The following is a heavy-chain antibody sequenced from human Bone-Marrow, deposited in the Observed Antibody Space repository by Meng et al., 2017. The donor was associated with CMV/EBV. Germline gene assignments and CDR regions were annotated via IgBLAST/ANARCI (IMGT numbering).Heavy chain of an antibody. CDR2: ISSEGTTT. CDR1: GFTFSNYW. Sequence: GGSLRLSCAASGFTFSNYWVHWVRQAPGKGLVWVSRISSEGTTTTYADSVKGRFTISRDNSKNTLYLQMNSLRAEDTAVYYCAKDPGIQLWLRWFVPWGQGTLVTVSS. V-gene: IGHV3-74*01. CDR3: AKDPGIQLWLRWFVP. D-gene: IGHD5-18*01. J-gene: IGHJ5*02.